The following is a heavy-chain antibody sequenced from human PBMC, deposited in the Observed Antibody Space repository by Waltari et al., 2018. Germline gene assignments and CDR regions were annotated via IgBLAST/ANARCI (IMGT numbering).Heavy chain of an antibody. V-gene: IGHV1-69*01. Sequence: QVQLVQSGAAVKKPGCSVKVSCKASGGTFSSYAIRRVRQAPGQGLEWMGGIIPVFGTANYAQKFHGRVTITADESTSTAYMELSSLRSEDTAVYYCAREVGDHTPGYSSSAFDYWGQGTLVTVSS. D-gene: IGHD6-13*01. CDR2: IIPVFGTA. CDR1: GGTFSSYA. CDR3: AREVGDHTPGYSSSAFDY. J-gene: IGHJ4*02.